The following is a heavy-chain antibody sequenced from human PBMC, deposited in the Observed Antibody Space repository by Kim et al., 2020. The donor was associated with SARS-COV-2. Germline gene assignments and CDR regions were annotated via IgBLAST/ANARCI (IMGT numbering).Heavy chain of an antibody. J-gene: IGHJ4*02. CDR2: IKQDGSET. CDR3: ARIWGSEDYTDFYRYFDC. Sequence: GGSLRLSCAASGFIFSNYWMSWVRQTPVKGLEWVANIKQDGSETHYADSVKGRFTISRDNAKNSLHLQMNSLRGEDAGLYFCARIWGSEDYTDFYRYFDCWGRGTLVTVRS. CDR1: GFIFSNYW. D-gene: IGHD3-16*01. V-gene: IGHV3-7*01.